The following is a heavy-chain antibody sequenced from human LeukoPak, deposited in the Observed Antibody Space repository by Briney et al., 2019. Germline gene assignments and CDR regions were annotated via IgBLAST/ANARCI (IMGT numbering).Heavy chain of an antibody. CDR2: ISGSGGST. V-gene: IGHV3-23*01. J-gene: IGHJ5*02. CDR1: GFPFSSYA. CDR3: ARKLYYYDTSPAGWFDP. Sequence: GSLSLSFAASGFPFSSYAMSWVRPAPGKGLEWVSAISGSGGSTYYADSVKGRFTISRDNAKNSLYLQIDGLRAEDTAVYHCARKLYYYDTSPAGWFDPWGQGTLVTVSS. D-gene: IGHD3-22*01.